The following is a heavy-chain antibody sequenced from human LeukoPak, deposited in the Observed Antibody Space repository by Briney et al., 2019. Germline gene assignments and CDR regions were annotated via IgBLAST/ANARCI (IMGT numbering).Heavy chain of an antibody. V-gene: IGHV3-30*18. D-gene: IGHD6-19*01. CDR2: ISYDGSNK. J-gene: IGHJ5*02. CDR3: AKDRHWSQWLVQGSWFDP. Sequence: TGGSLRLSCAASGFTFSSYWMSWVRQAPGKGLEWVAVISYDGSNKYYADSVKGRFTISRDNSKNTLYLQMNSLRAEDTAVYYCAKDRHWSQWLVQGSWFDPWGQGTLVTVSS. CDR1: GFTFSSYW.